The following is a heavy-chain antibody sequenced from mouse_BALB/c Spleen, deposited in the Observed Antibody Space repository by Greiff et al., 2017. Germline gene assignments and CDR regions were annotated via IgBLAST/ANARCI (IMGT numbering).Heavy chain of an antibody. CDR3: ARMDYGNLYAMDY. CDR2: INPNNGGT. D-gene: IGHD2-1*01. Sequence: EVQLQQSGPELVKPGASVKIPCKASGYTFTDYNMDWVKQSHGKSLEWILDINPNNGGTIYNQKFKGKGTLTVDKSSSTAYMELRSLTSEDTAVYYCARMDYGNLYAMDYWGQGTSVTVSS. CDR1: GYTFTDYN. J-gene: IGHJ4*01. V-gene: IGHV1-18*01.